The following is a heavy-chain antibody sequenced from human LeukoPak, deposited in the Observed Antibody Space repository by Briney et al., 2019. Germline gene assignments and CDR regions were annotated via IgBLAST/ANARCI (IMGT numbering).Heavy chain of an antibody. CDR1: GFTFSNYA. Sequence: PGGSLRLSCGASGFTFSNYAMTSVRQAPGKGLEWVSAVSGSGAIAYYTDSVKGRFTISRDNSKNTLYLQMSSLTAKVTAVYYCAKDRSTGPYYPFDSWGQGTLVTVSS. CDR3: AKDRSTGPYYPFDS. J-gene: IGHJ4*02. CDR2: VSGSGAIA. V-gene: IGHV3-23*01. D-gene: IGHD1-1*01.